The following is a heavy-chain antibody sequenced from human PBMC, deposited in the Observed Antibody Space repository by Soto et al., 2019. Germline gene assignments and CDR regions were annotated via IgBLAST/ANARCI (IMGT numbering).Heavy chain of an antibody. D-gene: IGHD4-17*01. CDR2: INPNSGGT. CDR3: ARVHDNGDYSFDY. Sequence: ASVRVSCKASGYTDTGYYMHCVGQSPGQGLEWMGWINPNSGGTNYAQKFQGWVTMTRDTSISTAYMELSRLRSDDTAVYYCARVHDNGDYSFDYWGQGTLVTVSS. J-gene: IGHJ4*02. CDR1: GYTDTGYY. V-gene: IGHV1-2*04.